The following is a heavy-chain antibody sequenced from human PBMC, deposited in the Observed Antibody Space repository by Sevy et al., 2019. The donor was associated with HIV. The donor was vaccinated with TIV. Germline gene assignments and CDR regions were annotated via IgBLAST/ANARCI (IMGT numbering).Heavy chain of an antibody. D-gene: IGHD2-15*01. Sequence: GESLKISCAASGFTFSDYYMNWIRQAPGKGLEWVSYISSSGSTIYYADSVKGRFTISRDNAKNSLYLQMNSLRAEDTAVYYCARGGYSSGGSCYSSAFDIWGQGTMVTVSS. J-gene: IGHJ3*02. CDR2: ISSSGSTI. CDR1: GFTFSDYY. V-gene: IGHV3-11*01. CDR3: ARGGYSSGGSCYSSAFDI.